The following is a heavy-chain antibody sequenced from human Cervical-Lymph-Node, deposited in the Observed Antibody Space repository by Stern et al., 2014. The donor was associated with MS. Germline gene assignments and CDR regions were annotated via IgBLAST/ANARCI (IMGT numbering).Heavy chain of an antibody. CDR3: THERRFGITYGSAYFDS. D-gene: IGHD3-10*01. V-gene: IGHV2-5*02. J-gene: IGHJ4*02. CDR2: LYWDADK. Sequence: QIPLKESGPTLVKPTQTLTLTCTFSGFSLTTNGVGVGWIRQPPGKALEWLTPLYWDADKRYSPSLKNRLTITRDTSKNQVVLTVTNVDPVDTATYYCTHERRFGITYGSAYFDSWGQGTLVTVSS. CDR1: GFSLTTNGVG.